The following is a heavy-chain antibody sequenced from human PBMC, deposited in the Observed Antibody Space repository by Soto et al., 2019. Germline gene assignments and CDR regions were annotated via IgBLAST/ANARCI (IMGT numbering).Heavy chain of an antibody. CDR3: ARALYSSSWYLSAFDI. J-gene: IGHJ3*02. CDR2: FDPEDGET. CDR1: GYTLTELS. Sequence: ASVKVSCKVSGYTLTELSMHWVRQAPGKGLEWMGGFDPEDGETIYAQKFQGRVTMTEDTSTDTAYMELSSLRSEDTAVYYCARALYSSSWYLSAFDIWGQGTMVTVSS. D-gene: IGHD6-13*01. V-gene: IGHV1-24*01.